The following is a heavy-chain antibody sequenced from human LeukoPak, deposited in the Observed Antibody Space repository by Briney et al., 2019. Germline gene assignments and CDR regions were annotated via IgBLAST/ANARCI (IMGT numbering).Heavy chain of an antibody. J-gene: IGHJ4*02. CDR3: AKESRSTIFGVVIIPSHFDY. CDR2: ISGSGGST. V-gene: IGHV3-23*01. Sequence: GGSMRLSCAASGFAFSRYAMSWVRQAPGKGLEWVSAISGSGGSTYYADSVKGRFTISRDNSKNTLYLQMNSLRAEDTAVYYCAKESRSTIFGVVIIPSHFDYWGQGTLVTVSS. CDR1: GFAFSRYA. D-gene: IGHD3-3*01.